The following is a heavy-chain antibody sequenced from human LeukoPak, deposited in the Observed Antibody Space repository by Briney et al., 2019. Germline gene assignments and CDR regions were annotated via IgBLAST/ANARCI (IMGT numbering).Heavy chain of an antibody. V-gene: IGHV3-53*01. Sequence: GGSLRLSCAASGFTVSSNYMSWVRQAPGKGLEWVSVIYSGGSTYYAGSVKGRFTISRDNSKNTLYLQMNSLRAEDTAVYYCAAAPYSSSFDYWGQGTLVTVSS. D-gene: IGHD6-6*01. CDR2: IYSGGST. J-gene: IGHJ4*02. CDR1: GFTVSSNY. CDR3: AAAPYSSSFDY.